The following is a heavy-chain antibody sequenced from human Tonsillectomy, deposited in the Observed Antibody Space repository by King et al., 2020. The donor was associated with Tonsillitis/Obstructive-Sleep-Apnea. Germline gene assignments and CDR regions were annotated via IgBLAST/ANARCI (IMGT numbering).Heavy chain of an antibody. CDR1: GYTFTSYY. V-gene: IGHV1-46*01. CDR3: ARAYCSGGSCGYFDY. D-gene: IGHD2-15*01. CDR2: INPSGGST. J-gene: IGHJ4*02. Sequence: VQLVESGAEVKKPGASVKVSCKASGYTFTSYYMHWVRQAPGQGLEWMGIINPSGGSTSYAQEFQGRVTMTRDTSTSTVYMELSSLRSEDTAVYYCARAYCSGGSCGYFDYWGQGTLVTVSS.